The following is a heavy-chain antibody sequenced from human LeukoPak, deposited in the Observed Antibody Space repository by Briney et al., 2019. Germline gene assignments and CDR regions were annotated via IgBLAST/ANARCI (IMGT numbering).Heavy chain of an antibody. V-gene: IGHV4-31*03. CDR1: GGSISSGGYY. CDR3: ASGRLLLKAFDI. J-gene: IGHJ3*02. Sequence: PSETLSLTCTVSGGSISSGGYYWSWIRQHPGKGLEWIGYIYYSGSTYYNPSLKSRVTVSVDTSKSQFSLKLSSVTAADTAVYYCASGRLLLKAFDIWGQGAMVTVSS. CDR2: IYYSGST. D-gene: IGHD3-22*01.